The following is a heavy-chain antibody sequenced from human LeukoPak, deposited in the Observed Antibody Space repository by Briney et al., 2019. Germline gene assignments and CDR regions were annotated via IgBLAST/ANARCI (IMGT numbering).Heavy chain of an antibody. J-gene: IGHJ4*02. CDR1: GGSITSSNYY. Sequence: PSETLSLTCTVSGGSITSSNYYWGWIRQPPGKGLEWIGYIYYSGSTNYNPSLKSRVTISVDTSKNQFSLKLSSVTAADTAVYYCAILADDCGDIGGYWGQGTLVTVSS. V-gene: IGHV4-61*05. D-gene: IGHD4-17*01. CDR3: AILADDCGDIGGY. CDR2: IYYSGST.